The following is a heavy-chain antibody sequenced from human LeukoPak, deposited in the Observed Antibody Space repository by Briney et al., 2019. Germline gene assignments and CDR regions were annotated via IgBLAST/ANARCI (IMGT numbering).Heavy chain of an antibody. CDR2: IYYSGST. CDR3: ARDIWERDGLNWFDP. CDR1: GGSINSGGYS. Sequence: PSQTLSLTCAVSGGSINSGGYSWSWIRQPPGKGLEWIGYIYYSGSTNYNPSLKSRVTISVDTSKNQFSLKLSSVTAADTAVYYCARDIWERDGLNWFDPWGQGTLVTVSS. D-gene: IGHD1-1*01. V-gene: IGHV4-61*08. J-gene: IGHJ5*02.